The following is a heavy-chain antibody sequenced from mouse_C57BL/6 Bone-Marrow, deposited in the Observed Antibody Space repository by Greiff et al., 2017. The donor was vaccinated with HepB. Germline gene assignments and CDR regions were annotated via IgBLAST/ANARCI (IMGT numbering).Heavy chain of an antibody. Sequence: EVKLMESGGGLVKPGGSLKLSCAASGFTFSSYAMSWVRKTPEKRLEWVATISDGGSYTYYPDNVKGRFTISRDNAKNNLYLQMSHLKSEDTAMYYCARVSPFAYWGQGTLVTVSA. V-gene: IGHV5-4*03. CDR2: ISDGGSYT. CDR1: GFTFSSYA. CDR3: ARVSPFAY. J-gene: IGHJ3*01.